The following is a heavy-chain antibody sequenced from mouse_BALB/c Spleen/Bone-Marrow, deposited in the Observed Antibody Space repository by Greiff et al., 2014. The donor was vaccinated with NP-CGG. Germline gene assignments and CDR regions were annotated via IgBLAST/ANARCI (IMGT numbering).Heavy chain of an antibody. CDR3: TTLARNYFDY. CDR1: GYTFTSYW. Sequence: VQLKESGTVLARPGASVKMSCRASGYTFTSYWMHWVKQRPGQGLEWIGTIYPGNSDTTYNQKFKGKAKLTAVTSTSTAYMELSSLTNEDSAVYYCTTLARNYFDYWGQGTTLTVSS. CDR2: IYPGNSDT. J-gene: IGHJ2*01. V-gene: IGHV1-5*01.